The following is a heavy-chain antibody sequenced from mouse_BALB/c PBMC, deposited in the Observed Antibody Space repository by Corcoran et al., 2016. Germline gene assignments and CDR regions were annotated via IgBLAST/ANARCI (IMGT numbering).Heavy chain of an antibody. CDR3: ANTARATYYFDY. J-gene: IGHJ2*01. CDR1: GYSFTSYY. V-gene: IGHV1-66*01. Sequence: QVQLQQSGPELVKPGASVTISCKASGYSFTSYYIHWVKQRPGQGLEWIGWIFPGSGNTKYNEKFKGKATLTADTSSSTADMQLSSLTSEDSAVYFCANTARATYYFDYWGQGTTLTVSS. CDR2: IFPGSGNT. D-gene: IGHD3-1*01.